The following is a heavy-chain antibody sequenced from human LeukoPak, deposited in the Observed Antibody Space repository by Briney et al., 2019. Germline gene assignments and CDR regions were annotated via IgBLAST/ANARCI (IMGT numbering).Heavy chain of an antibody. V-gene: IGHV4-39*01. J-gene: IGHJ6*03. CDR2: IYYSGST. CDR1: GGSISSSSYY. Sequence: PSETLSLTCTVSGGSISSSSYYWGWIRQPPGKGLEWIGSIYYSGSTYYNPSLKSRVTISVDTSKNQFSLKLSSVTAADTAVYYCARHRAVAGTWPLYYYYYMDVWGKGTTVTISS. CDR3: ARHRAVAGTWPLYYYYYMDV. D-gene: IGHD6-19*01.